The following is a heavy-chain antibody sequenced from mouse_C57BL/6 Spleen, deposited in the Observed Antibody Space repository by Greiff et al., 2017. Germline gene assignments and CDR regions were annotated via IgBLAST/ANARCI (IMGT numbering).Heavy chain of an antibody. D-gene: IGHD2-3*01. Sequence: QVQLQQPGAELVMPGASVKLSCKASGYTFTSYWMHWVKQRPGQGLEWIGEIDPSDSYTNYNQKFTGKSTLTVDKSSSTAYMQLSSLTSEDSAVYYCARFDGYYGGYFDYWGQGTTLTVSS. CDR2: IDPSDSYT. V-gene: IGHV1-69*01. CDR1: GYTFTSYW. CDR3: ARFDGYYGGYFDY. J-gene: IGHJ2*01.